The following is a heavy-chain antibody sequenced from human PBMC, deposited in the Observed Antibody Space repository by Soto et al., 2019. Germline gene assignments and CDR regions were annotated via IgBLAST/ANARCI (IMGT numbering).Heavy chain of an antibody. CDR2: ISSSDAK. V-gene: IGHV2-26*01. D-gene: IGHD5-18*01. CDR3: ARMLGYGYDY. CDR1: GFSLSNPRMS. J-gene: IGHJ4*02. Sequence: KESGPVLVKPPETLTLTCTVSGFSLSNPRMSVGWIRQPPGKALEWLAHISSSDAKSYNTSLRNRLTISKDASKSQVALTLTNMDPVDTATYYCARMLGYGYDYWGQGTLVTVSS.